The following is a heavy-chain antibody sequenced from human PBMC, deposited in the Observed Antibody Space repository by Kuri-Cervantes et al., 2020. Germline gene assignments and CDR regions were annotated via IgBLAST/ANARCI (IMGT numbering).Heavy chain of an antibody. D-gene: IGHD3-10*01. CDR3: ASAGRDRDYYYGMDV. V-gene: IGHV4-59*01. Sequence: ESLKISCTVSGGSISTYYWSWIRQPPGKGLEWIGYIYYSGSTNYNPSLKSRVTISVDTSKNQFPLKLSTVTAADTAVYYCASAGRDRDYYYGMDVWGQGTTVTVSS. J-gene: IGHJ6*02. CDR2: IYYSGST. CDR1: GGSISTYY.